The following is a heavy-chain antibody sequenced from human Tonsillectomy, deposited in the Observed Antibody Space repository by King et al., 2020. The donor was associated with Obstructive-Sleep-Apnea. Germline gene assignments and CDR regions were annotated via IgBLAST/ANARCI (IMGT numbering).Heavy chain of an antibody. CDR3: ARDPRYYYGSGSYSYFDH. CDR1: GFTFRSYA. J-gene: IGHJ4*02. V-gene: IGHV3-23*04. Sequence: VQLVESGGGLVQPGGSLSLSCATSGFTFRSYAMSWVRQAPGKGLEWFSALSGSGGGTFYADSVKGRFTISRENPKNTLYLQLNSLRGEDTAVYYCARDPRYYYGSGSYSYFDHWGQGTLVTVSS. CDR2: LSGSGGGT. D-gene: IGHD3-10*01.